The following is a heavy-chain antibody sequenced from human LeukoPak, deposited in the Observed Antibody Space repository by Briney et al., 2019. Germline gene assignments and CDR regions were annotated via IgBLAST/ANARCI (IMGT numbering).Heavy chain of an antibody. V-gene: IGHV3-64D*09. CDR1: GFPFSSYA. CDR3: VRGYSFGPYGMDV. Sequence: GGSLRLSCSASGFPFSSYAMHWVRQAPGKGLDYVSAISDSGGSTYYADSVKGRFTISRDNSKNTLCLQMSSLRAEDTAVYFCVRGYSFGPYGMDVWGQGTTVTVSS. J-gene: IGHJ6*02. D-gene: IGHD2-15*01. CDR2: ISDSGGST.